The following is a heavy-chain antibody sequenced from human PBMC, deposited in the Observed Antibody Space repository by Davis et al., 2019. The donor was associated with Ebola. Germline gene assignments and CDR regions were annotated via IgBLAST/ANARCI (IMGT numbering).Heavy chain of an antibody. CDR3: AKDFYGSGSYIDA. CDR2: INSNSGTS. Sequence: PGGSLRLSCAPSGLTFDDYAMHWFLQAPGKCLEWVSGINSNSGTSAYADSVKGRFNISRDNAQDSLYVQMNSLRTEDTAFYYCAKDFYGSGSYIDAWGQGTLVTVSS. J-gene: IGHJ5*02. CDR1: GLTFDDYA. V-gene: IGHV3-9*01. D-gene: IGHD3-10*01.